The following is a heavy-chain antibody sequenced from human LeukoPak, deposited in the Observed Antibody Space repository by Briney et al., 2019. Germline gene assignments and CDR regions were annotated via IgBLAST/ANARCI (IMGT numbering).Heavy chain of an antibody. V-gene: IGHV2-5*01. D-gene: IGHD3-3*01. J-gene: IGHJ4*02. CDR2: IYWNDDK. Sequence: ESGPTLVKPTQTLTLTCTFSGFSLSTSGVGVGWIRQPPGKALEWLALIYWNDDKRYSPSLKSRLTITKDTSKNQVVLTMTSMDPVDTATYYCARQHSFGVVIPYYFDYWGQGTLVTVSS. CDR3: ARQHSFGVVIPYYFDY. CDR1: GFSLSTSGVG.